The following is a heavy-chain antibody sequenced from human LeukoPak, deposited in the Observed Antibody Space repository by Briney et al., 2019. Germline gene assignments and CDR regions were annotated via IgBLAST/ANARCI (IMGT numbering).Heavy chain of an antibody. Sequence: SETLSLTCTVSGGSISSGSYYWSWIRQPAGKGLEWIGRIYTSGSTNYNPSLKSRVTISVDTSKNQFSLKLSSVTAADTAVYYCARGRRLRDYFDYWGQGTLVTVSS. V-gene: IGHV4-61*02. D-gene: IGHD4-17*01. J-gene: IGHJ4*02. CDR2: IYTSGST. CDR1: GGSISSGSYY. CDR3: ARGRRLRDYFDY.